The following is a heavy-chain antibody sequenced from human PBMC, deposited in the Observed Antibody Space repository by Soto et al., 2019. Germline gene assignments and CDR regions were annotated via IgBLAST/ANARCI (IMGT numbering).Heavy chain of an antibody. CDR1: GWSFSGNY. Sequence: SDTLSLTCAFYGWSFSGNYWSWIRQPPGKGLEWIGEFSDSGSTNYNPSLKSRVTISEDMSKSQFSLKLSSVTAADTAVYYCARGNFYYGLDVWGQGTTVTVS. CDR2: FSDSGST. CDR3: ARGNFYYGLDV. J-gene: IGHJ6*02. V-gene: IGHV4-34*01.